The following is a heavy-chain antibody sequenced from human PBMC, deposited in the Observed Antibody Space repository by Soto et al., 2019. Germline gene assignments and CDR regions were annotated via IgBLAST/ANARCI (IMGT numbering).Heavy chain of an antibody. Sequence: WASVKVSCKASGYTFTSYAMHWVRQDPGQRLKWMGWINAGNGNTKYSQKFQGRVTITRDTSASTAYMELSSLRSEDTAVYYCARVSQTYYYDSSGYSGHYYGIDVWGQGTTVTVSS. V-gene: IGHV1-3*01. D-gene: IGHD3-22*01. J-gene: IGHJ6*02. CDR2: INAGNGNT. CDR1: GYTFTSYA. CDR3: ARVSQTYYYDSSGYSGHYYGIDV.